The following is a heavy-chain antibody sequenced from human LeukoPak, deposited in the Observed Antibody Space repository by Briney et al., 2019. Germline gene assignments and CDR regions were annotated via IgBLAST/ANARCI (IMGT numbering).Heavy chain of an antibody. CDR3: ARDSVGACYFDC. CDR1: VFTVSSNY. D-gene: IGHD1-26*01. CDR2: IYSGGST. Sequence: GGSLRLSCAASVFTVSSNYMSWVRQAPGQALEWVSVIYSGGSTYYADSVKGRFTISRDNSKNTLYLQMNSLRAEDTAVYYCARDSVGACYFDCWGQGTLVTVSS. V-gene: IGHV3-53*01. J-gene: IGHJ4*02.